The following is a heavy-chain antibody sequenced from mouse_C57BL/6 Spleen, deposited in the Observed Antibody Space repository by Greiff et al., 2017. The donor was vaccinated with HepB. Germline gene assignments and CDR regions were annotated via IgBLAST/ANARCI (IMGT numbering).Heavy chain of an antibody. CDR2: IWSGGST. V-gene: IGHV2-2*01. J-gene: IGHJ1*03. CDR3: ARGYYGSNFYWYFDV. Sequence: QVQLKESGPGLVQPSQSLSITCTVSGFSLTSYGVHWVRQSPGKGLEWLGVIWSGGSTDYNAAFISRLSISKDNSKSQVFFKMNSLQADDTAIYYCARGYYGSNFYWYFDVWGTGTTVTVSS. D-gene: IGHD1-1*01. CDR1: GFSLTSYG.